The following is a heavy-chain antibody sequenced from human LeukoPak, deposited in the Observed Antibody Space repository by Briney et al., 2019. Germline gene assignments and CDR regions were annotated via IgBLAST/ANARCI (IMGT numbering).Heavy chain of an antibody. CDR3: ARGDSFDY. D-gene: IGHD2-21*02. J-gene: IGHJ4*02. Sequence: GGSLRLSCAASGFTFSGYNLHWVRQAPGKGLEWVALISYDGGNKYYADSVKGRFTISRDTSKNTLYLQMSSLRAEDTAAYYCARGDSFDYWGQGTVVTVSS. CDR2: ISYDGGNK. CDR1: GFTFSGYN. V-gene: IGHV3-30-3*01.